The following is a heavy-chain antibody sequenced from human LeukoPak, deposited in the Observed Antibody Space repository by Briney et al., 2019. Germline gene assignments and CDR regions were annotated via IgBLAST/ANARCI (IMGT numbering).Heavy chain of an antibody. Sequence: GGSLRLSCAASGFTFSSYSMNWVRQAPGKGLEWVSSISSSSSYIYYADSVKGRFTISRDNAKNSLYLQMNSLRAEDTAVYYCARALAGEAFDIWGQGTMVTVSS. J-gene: IGHJ3*02. D-gene: IGHD1-14*01. V-gene: IGHV3-21*01. CDR1: GFTFSSYS. CDR2: ISSSSSYI. CDR3: ARALAGEAFDI.